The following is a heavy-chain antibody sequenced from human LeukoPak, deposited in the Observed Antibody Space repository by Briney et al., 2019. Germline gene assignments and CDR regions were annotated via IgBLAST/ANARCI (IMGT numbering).Heavy chain of an antibody. J-gene: IGHJ4*02. D-gene: IGHD1-1*01. CDR3: AKAGTNDYFDY. V-gene: IGHV3-30*18. Sequence: PGGSLRLSCAASGFTFSSYGMHWVRQAPGKGLEWVAVISYDGSNKYYADSVKGRFTISRDDSKNTLYLQMNSLRAEDTAVYYCAKAGTNDYFDYWGQGTLVTVSS. CDR1: GFTFSSYG. CDR2: ISYDGSNK.